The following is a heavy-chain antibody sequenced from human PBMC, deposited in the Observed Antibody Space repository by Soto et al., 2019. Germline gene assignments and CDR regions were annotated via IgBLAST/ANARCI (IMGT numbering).Heavy chain of an antibody. CDR3: ARDFSGYDTDYYHYYGMDV. CDR2: IIPIFGTA. CDR1: GYTFTSYG. D-gene: IGHD5-12*01. Sequence: SVKVSCKASGYTFTSYGISWVRQAPGQGLEWMGGIIPIFGTANYAQKFQGRVTITADESTSTAYMELSSLRSEDTAVYYCARDFSGYDTDYYHYYGMDVWDQGTTVTVSS. V-gene: IGHV1-69*13. J-gene: IGHJ6*02.